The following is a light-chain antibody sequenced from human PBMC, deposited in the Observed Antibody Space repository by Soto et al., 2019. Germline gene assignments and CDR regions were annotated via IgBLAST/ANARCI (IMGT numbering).Light chain of an antibody. CDR2: DAS. V-gene: IGKV3-11*01. CDR1: QSISSS. J-gene: IGKJ1*01. Sequence: EIVLTQSPATLSLSPGERATLSCRASQSISSSLAWYQQKPGQAPRLLIYDASTRATGIPARFSGSGSGTDFTLTISSLEPEDFAVYYCQQYGISPSWTFGQGTKVDIK. CDR3: QQYGISPSWT.